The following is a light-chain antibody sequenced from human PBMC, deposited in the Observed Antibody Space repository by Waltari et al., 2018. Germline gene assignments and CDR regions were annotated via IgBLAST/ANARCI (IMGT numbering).Light chain of an antibody. J-gene: IGKJ1*01. V-gene: IGKV3-20*01. Sequence: EIVLTQSPVTLSLSPGDRATLSCRASQSVSSSYLAWYQQKPGQAPRLLIYGASSRATGIPDRFSGSGSGTDFTLTISRLEPEDFAVYYCQQYGSFPWTFGQGTKVEIK. CDR2: GAS. CDR3: QQYGSFPWT. CDR1: QSVSSSY.